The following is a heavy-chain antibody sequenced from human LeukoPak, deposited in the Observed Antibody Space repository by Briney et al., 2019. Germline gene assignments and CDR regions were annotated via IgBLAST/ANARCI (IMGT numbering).Heavy chain of an antibody. D-gene: IGHD6-19*01. CDR1: GGSISSYY. J-gene: IGHJ4*02. V-gene: IGHV4-4*07. CDR2: IYTMGST. Sequence: PSETLSLTCTFSGGSISSYYWSWLRQPAGKGLKGMGRIYTMGSTNYNPCLKSRVTMSVDTTKSQFSPKLSPVTAADTAVYACAGSYSSGWYGTAGYFDYWGQGTLVTVSS. CDR3: AGSYSSGWYGTAGYFDY.